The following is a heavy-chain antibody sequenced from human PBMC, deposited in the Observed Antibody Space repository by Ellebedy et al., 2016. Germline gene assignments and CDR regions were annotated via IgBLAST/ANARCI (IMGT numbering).Heavy chain of an antibody. V-gene: IGHV1-69*13. CDR2: IIPIFGTA. CDR3: ARGPYIVGYITPTGYYYYGMDV. CDR1: GGTFSSYA. J-gene: IGHJ6*02. Sequence: ASVKVSCKASGGTFSSYAISWVRQAPGQGLEWMGGIIPIFGTANYAQKFQGRVTITADESTSTAYMELSSLRSEDTAVYYCARGPYIVGYITPTGYYYYGMDVWGQGTTVTVSS. D-gene: IGHD2-21*01.